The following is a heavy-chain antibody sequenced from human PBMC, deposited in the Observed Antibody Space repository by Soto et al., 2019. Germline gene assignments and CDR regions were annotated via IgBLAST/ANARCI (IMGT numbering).Heavy chain of an antibody. D-gene: IGHD2-2*01. V-gene: IGHV4-30-2*01. CDR1: GAPITCGDYS. J-gene: IGHJ5*02. Sequence: PSETLSGTCAISGAPITCGDYSWKWIRQPPGKGLEWIGYIFHGGSTYYNPSLRSRVTISVDRSRTQFSLKMSSVTAADTAVYYCARGRVVVPAAVIFNCPDPWGQGALVT. CDR3: ARGRVVVPAAVIFNCPDP. CDR2: IFHGGST.